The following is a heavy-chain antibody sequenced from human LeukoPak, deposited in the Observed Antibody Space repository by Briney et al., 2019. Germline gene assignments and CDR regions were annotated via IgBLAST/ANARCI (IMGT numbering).Heavy chain of an antibody. D-gene: IGHD3-10*01. CDR3: ARDSDSGFQ. V-gene: IGHV4-34*01. CDR1: GGSFNFHF. CDR2: IDNRGST. J-gene: IGHJ1*01. Sequence: PSDTLSLTCTVSGGSFNFHFWHWIRQPPGKGLEWIGEIDNRGSTSYTPSLRGRVIVSVDTSRNDVSLRLTSVTAADTAVYYCARDSDSGFQWGQGTLVTVSS.